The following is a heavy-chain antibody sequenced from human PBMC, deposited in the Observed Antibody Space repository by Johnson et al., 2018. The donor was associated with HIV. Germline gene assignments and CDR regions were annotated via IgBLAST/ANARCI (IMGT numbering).Heavy chain of an antibody. CDR3: ARGRIRQAYSGNYDDAFDI. D-gene: IGHD1-26*01. Sequence: QVQLVESGGGVVQPGRSLRLSCAASGFTFSSYAMHWVRQAPGMGMEWVAVISYDGSDKYYADSVKGRFTISRDNSKKTLYMQMNSLRAEDTAVYYCARGRIRQAYSGNYDDAFDIWGQGTMVTVSS. V-gene: IGHV3-30*04. CDR2: ISYDGSDK. J-gene: IGHJ3*02. CDR1: GFTFSSYA.